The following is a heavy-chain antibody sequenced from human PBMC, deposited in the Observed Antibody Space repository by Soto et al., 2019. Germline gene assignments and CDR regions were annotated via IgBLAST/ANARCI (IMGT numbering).Heavy chain of an antibody. CDR3: ARAFGGVYAFDI. CDR1: GYTFTSYA. V-gene: IGHV1-3*01. CDR2: INAGNGNT. Sequence: QVQLVQSGAEVKKPGASVKVSCKASGYTFTSYAMHWVRQAPGQRLEWMGWINAGNGNTKYSQKFQGRVTITRDTSASTAYMELSSPRSEDTAVYYCARAFGGVYAFDIWGQGTMVTVSS. D-gene: IGHD3-16*01. J-gene: IGHJ3*02.